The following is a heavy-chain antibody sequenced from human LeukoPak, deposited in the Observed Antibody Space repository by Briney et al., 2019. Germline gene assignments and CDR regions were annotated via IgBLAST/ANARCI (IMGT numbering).Heavy chain of an antibody. Sequence: GGSLRLSCAASGFTFSSYGMHWVRQAPGKGLEWVAMIWYDGSNKYYADSVKGRFTISRDNSKNTLYLQMNSLRAEDTAVYYCARGSTMGFVLRDGYKVGSYYFDYWGQGTLVTVSS. D-gene: IGHD5-24*01. CDR3: ARGSTMGFVLRDGYKVGSYYFDY. V-gene: IGHV3-33*01. CDR2: IWYDGSNK. CDR1: GFTFSSYG. J-gene: IGHJ4*02.